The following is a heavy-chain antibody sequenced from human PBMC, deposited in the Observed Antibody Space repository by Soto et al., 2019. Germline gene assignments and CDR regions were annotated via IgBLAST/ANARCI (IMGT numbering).Heavy chain of an antibody. CDR1: GFTFSSYA. Sequence: GGSLKLSCAASGFTFSSYAMSWVRQAPGKGLEWVSAISGSGGSTYYADSVKGRFTISRDNSKNTLYLQMNSLRAEDTAVYYCATQGGYCSGGSCYPTPFYYFDYWGQGTLVTVSS. J-gene: IGHJ4*02. V-gene: IGHV3-23*01. D-gene: IGHD2-15*01. CDR2: ISGSGGST. CDR3: ATQGGYCSGGSCYPTPFYYFDY.